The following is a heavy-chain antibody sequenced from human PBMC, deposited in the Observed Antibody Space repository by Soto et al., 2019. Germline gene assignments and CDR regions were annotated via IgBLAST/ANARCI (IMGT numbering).Heavy chain of an antibody. D-gene: IGHD1-7*01. J-gene: IGHJ6*02. V-gene: IGHV5-10-1*01. CDR2: IDPSDSYT. CDR1: GYSFTSYW. CDR3: ARTTTLRGLISGTSGAYYYGVDV. Sequence: GESLKISCKGSGYSFTSYWISWVRQMPGKGLEWMGRIDPSDSYTNYSPSFQGHVTISADKSISTAYLQWSSLKASDTATYYCARTTTLRGLISGTSGAYYYGVDVWGQGTTVTVSS.